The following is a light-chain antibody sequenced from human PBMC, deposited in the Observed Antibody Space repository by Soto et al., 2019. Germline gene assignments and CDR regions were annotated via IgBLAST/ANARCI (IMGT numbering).Light chain of an antibody. CDR3: LQEYTYPLT. J-gene: IGKJ4*01. CDR1: QGIRNG. Sequence: AIQMTQSPSSLSASVGDRVTITCRASQGIRNGLGWYQQKPGKAPKLLIYAASTLQSGVPSRFSGSGAGTDFTLTISSLQPEDFATYYCLQEYTYPLTFGGGTKVDIK. CDR2: AAS. V-gene: IGKV1-6*01.